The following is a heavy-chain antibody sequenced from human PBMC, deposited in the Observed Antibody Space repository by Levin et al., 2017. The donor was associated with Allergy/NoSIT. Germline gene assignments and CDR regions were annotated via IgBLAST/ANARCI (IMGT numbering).Heavy chain of an antibody. CDR2: INPDESHK. CDR1: GFTFSRYW. CDR3: VTDKAYATFDI. J-gene: IGHJ3*02. V-gene: IGHV3-7*01. D-gene: IGHD2-8*01. Sequence: LSLTCAASGFTFSRYWMTWVRQAPGKGLEWVANINPDESHKDFVDSVRGRFTISRDNAKNSLYLQMNSLRAEDTAIYYCVTDKAYATFDIWGQGTMVTVSS.